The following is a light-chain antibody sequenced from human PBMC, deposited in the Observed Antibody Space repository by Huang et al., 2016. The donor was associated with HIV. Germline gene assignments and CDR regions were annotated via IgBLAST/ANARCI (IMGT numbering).Light chain of an antibody. V-gene: IGKV3-15*01. Sequence: EIVMTQSPATLSVSPGHSVTLSCRANRSVSTNLAWYQQRHGQAPRLLIYGSSTRAPGIPARFSGSGSGTDFSLTISSLQSEDFALYYCHQYNNWLLSFGGGTRV. CDR2: GSS. J-gene: IGKJ4*01. CDR3: HQYNNWLLS. CDR1: RSVSTN.